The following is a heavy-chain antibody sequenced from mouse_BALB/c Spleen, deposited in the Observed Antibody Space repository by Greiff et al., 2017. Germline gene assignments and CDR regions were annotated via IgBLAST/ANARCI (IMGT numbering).Heavy chain of an antibody. D-gene: IGHD2-12*01. CDR1: GFSLTSYG. CDR2: IWRGGST. J-gene: IGHJ4*01. CDR3: AKSGSYDREVYAMDY. V-gene: IGHV2-5-1*01. Sequence: VQGVESGPSLVQPSQSLSITCTVSGFSLTSYGVHWVRQSPGKGLEWLGVIWRGGSTDYNAAFMSRLSITKDNSKSQVFFKMNSLQADDTAIYYCAKSGSYDREVYAMDYWGQGTSVTVSS.